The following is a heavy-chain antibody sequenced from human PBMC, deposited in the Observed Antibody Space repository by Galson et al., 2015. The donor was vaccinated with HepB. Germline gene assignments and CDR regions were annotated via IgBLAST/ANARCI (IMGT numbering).Heavy chain of an antibody. Sequence: SVKVSCKASGYTFTSYGISWVRQAPGQGLEWMGWISAYNGNTNYAQKLQGRVTMTTDTSTSTAYMELRSLRSDDTAVYYCARYCSGGSCYSYYYYGMDVWGKGTTVTVSS. V-gene: IGHV1-18*01. D-gene: IGHD2-15*01. CDR1: GYTFTSYG. CDR3: ARYCSGGSCYSYYYYGMDV. J-gene: IGHJ6*04. CDR2: ISAYNGNT.